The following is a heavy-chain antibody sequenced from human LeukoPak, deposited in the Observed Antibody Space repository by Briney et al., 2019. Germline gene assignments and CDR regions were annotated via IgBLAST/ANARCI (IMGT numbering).Heavy chain of an antibody. CDR1: GGSISSSSYY. CDR2: IYYSGST. J-gene: IGHJ4*02. CDR3: AKSGGYGLIDY. V-gene: IGHV4-39*07. Sequence: SETLSLTCTVSGGSISSSSYYWGWIRQPPGKGLEWIGSIYYSGSTYYNPSLKSRVTISVDTSKNQFSLKLSSVTAADTAMYYCAKSGGYGLIDYWGQGTRVTVSS. D-gene: IGHD1-26*01.